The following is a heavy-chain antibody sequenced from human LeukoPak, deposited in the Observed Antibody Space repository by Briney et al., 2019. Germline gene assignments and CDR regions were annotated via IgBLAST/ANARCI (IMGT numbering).Heavy chain of an antibody. V-gene: IGHV4-30-2*01. J-gene: IGHJ3*02. CDR2: IYHSGST. D-gene: IGHD3-10*01. CDR3: ARASITMVRGDGAFDI. Sequence: SETLSLTCAVSGGSLSSGGYSWSWLRQPPGTGLEWIGYIYHSGSTYYNPSLKSRVTISVDRSKNQFSLKLSSVTAADTAVYYCARASITMVRGDGAFDIWGQGTMVTVSS. CDR1: GGSLSSGGYS.